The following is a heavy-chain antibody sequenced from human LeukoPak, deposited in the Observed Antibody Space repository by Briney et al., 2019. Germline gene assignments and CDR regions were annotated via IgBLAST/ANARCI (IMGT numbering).Heavy chain of an antibody. Sequence: ASVKVSCKASGYTFTSYYMHWVRQAPGQGLEWMGIINPSGGSTSYAQKFQGRVTMTRDTSTSTDYMELSSLRSEDTAVYYCGRPVDWDKDAFDIWGQGTMVTVSS. CDR3: GRPVDWDKDAFDI. CDR1: GYTFTSYY. V-gene: IGHV1-46*01. J-gene: IGHJ3*02. D-gene: IGHD1-26*01. CDR2: INPSGGST.